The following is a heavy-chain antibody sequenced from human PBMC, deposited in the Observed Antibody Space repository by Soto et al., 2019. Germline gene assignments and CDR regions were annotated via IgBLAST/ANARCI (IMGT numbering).Heavy chain of an antibody. CDR2: ISGGGDGT. CDR3: ATDRPTTSSSKMDV. J-gene: IGHJ6*04. V-gene: IGHV3-23*01. Sequence: EVQLLESGGGLVQPGGSLRLSCAASGFTFSTFAMSWVRQAPGKGLEWVSTISGGGDGTYYADSVKGRFTISRDNSKNTMYLQMDSLRAEDTAVYYCATDRPTTSSSKMDVWGKGTTVTVSS. CDR1: GFTFSTFA. D-gene: IGHD6-6*01.